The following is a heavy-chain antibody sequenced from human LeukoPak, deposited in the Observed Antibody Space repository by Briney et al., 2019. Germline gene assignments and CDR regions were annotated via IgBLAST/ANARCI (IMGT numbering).Heavy chain of an antibody. Sequence: GGSLRLSCAASGFTFSSYGMSWVRQAPGKGLEWVSAISGSGGSTYYADSVTGRFTISRDNSKNTLYLQMNSLRAEDTAIYYCATYRQVLLPFESWGQGTLVTVSS. CDR2: ISGSGGST. J-gene: IGHJ4*02. CDR1: GFTFSSYG. V-gene: IGHV3-23*01. D-gene: IGHD2-8*02. CDR3: ATYRQVLLPFES.